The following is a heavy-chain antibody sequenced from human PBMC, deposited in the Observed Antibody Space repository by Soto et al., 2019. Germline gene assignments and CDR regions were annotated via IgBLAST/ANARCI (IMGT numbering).Heavy chain of an antibody. CDR2: ISGSSTI. J-gene: IGHJ3*02. D-gene: IGHD3-9*01. CDR1: GFSFSEYS. V-gene: IGHV3-48*01. Sequence: EVQLVESGGGLVQPGGSLRLSCAASGFSFSEYSLNWVRQAPGRGLEWVSYISGSSTIYYADSVKGRFTISRDNAKNSLYLQMTGLRAEDTAVYYCAREQGYIDSFPLDIWGQGTVVTVSS. CDR3: AREQGYIDSFPLDI.